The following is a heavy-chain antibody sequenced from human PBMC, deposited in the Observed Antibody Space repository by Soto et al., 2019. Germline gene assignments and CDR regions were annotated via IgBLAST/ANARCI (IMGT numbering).Heavy chain of an antibody. D-gene: IGHD1-7*01. CDR2: ITASGGTT. CDR1: GFTFTTYS. Sequence: EVKLLESGGGLVQPGGSLRLSCAASGFTFTTYSMSWVRQAPGKGLEWVAHITASGGTTYYADSVKGRFTISRDTSRNTMYLQMNGLRAEDTALYYCAKCMQAYWNYDAHHIWGQGKMVTVSS. J-gene: IGHJ3*02. CDR3: AKCMQAYWNYDAHHI. V-gene: IGHV3-23*01.